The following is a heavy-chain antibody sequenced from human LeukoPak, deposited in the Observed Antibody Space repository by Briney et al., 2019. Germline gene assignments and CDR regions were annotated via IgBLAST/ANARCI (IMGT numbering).Heavy chain of an antibody. CDR1: GFTFSSYA. CDR3: AKDLHRNIVVVVAATPFDY. D-gene: IGHD2-15*01. V-gene: IGHV3-23*01. Sequence: PGGSLRLSCAASGFTFSSYAMSWVRQAPGKGLEWVSAISGSGGSTYYADSVKGRFTISRDNSKNTLYLQMNSLRAEDTAVYYCAKDLHRNIVVVVAATPFDYWGQGTLVTVSS. J-gene: IGHJ4*02. CDR2: ISGSGGST.